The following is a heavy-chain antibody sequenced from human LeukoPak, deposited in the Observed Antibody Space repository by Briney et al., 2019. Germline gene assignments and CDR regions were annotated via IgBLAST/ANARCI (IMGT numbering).Heavy chain of an antibody. J-gene: IGHJ4*02. D-gene: IGHD1-26*01. V-gene: IGHV3-74*01. CDR3: ARDRIVGATSDY. CDR1: GFTFSSYW. CDR2: INSDGSNT. Sequence: GGSLRLSCAASGFTFSSYWMNWVRQAPGKGLVWVSRINSDGSNTKYADSVKGRFTISRDNAKNTLYLQMNSLRAEDTAVYYCARDRIVGATSDYWGQGTLVTVSS.